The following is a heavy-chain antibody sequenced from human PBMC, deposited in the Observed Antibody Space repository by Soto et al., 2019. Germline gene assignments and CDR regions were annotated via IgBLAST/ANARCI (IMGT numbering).Heavy chain of an antibody. V-gene: IGHV3-23*01. D-gene: IGHD4-4*01. CDR2: ITGGGAGT. CDR1: GFTFNNYA. CDR3: AKCFRNYAADNFDN. J-gene: IGHJ4*02. Sequence: EVQLLESGGGLVQPGGSLRLSCAASGFTFNNYAMSWVRQAPGKGLEWVSTITGGGAGTYYADSVKGRFTISRDNSNNMLDLQMNILRFEDTALYYCAKCFRNYAADNFDNWGQGTLVTVSS.